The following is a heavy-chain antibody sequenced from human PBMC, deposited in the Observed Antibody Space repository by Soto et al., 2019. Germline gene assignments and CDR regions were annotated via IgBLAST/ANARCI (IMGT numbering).Heavy chain of an antibody. J-gene: IGHJ5*02. V-gene: IGHV4-30-4*01. D-gene: IGHD1-7*01. CDR3: ARGLPITGTPGCDWFDP. Sequence: PSETVSLTCTVSGGSISSGDYYWSWIRQPPGKGLEWIGYIYYSGSTYYNPSLKSRVTISVDTSKNQFSLKLSSVTAADTAVYYCARGLPITGTPGCDWFDPWGQGTLVTVSS. CDR2: IYYSGST. CDR1: GGSISSGDYY.